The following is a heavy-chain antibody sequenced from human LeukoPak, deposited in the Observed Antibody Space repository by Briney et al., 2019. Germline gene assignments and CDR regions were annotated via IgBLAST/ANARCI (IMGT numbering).Heavy chain of an antibody. V-gene: IGHV3-48*03. CDR2: ISSSGSTI. J-gene: IGHJ3*02. CDR3: ARTSERFDAFDI. Sequence: PGGSLRLSCAASGFTFSSYEMNWVRQAPGKGLEWVSYISSSGSTIYYAVSVKGRFTISRDNAKNSLYLQMNSLRAEDTAVYYCARTSERFDAFDIWGQGTMVTVSS. D-gene: IGHD1-1*01. CDR1: GFTFSSYE.